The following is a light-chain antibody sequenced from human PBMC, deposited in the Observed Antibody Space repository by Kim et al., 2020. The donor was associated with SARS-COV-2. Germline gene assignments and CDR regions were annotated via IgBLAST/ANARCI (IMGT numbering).Light chain of an antibody. CDR2: GAS. Sequence: EIVMTQSPATLSVSPGERATLSCRASGSISSNLAWYQQKPGQAPRLLIYGASTRATDVPAIFSASGSGTEFTLTISSLQSEHFAVYYCQQYHKWPLSLGGGTKLEI. V-gene: IGKV3-15*01. CDR1: GSISSN. J-gene: IGKJ4*01. CDR3: QQYHKWPLS.